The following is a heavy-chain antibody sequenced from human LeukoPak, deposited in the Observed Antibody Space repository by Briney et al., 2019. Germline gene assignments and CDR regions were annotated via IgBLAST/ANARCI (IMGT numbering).Heavy chain of an antibody. CDR2: IIPIFGIA. CDR1: GYTFTSYG. CDR3: ARETDLGGYDLFDY. D-gene: IGHD5-12*01. Sequence: SVKVSCKASGYTFTSYGISWVRQAPGQGLEWMGRIIPIFGIANYAQKFQGRVTITADKSTSTAYMELSSLRSEDTAVYYCARETDLGGYDLFDYWGQGTLVTVSS. V-gene: IGHV1-69*04. J-gene: IGHJ4*02.